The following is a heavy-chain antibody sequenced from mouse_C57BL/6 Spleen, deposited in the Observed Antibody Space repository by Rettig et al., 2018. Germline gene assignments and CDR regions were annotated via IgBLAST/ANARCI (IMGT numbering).Heavy chain of an antibody. CDR2: ILPGSGST. J-gene: IGHJ2*01. Sequence: EILPGSGSTNYNEKFKGKATFTADTSSNTAYMQLSSLTTEDSAIYYCARTLITTVVDPFDYWGQGTTLTVSS. CDR3: ARTLITTVVDPFDY. V-gene: IGHV1-9*01. D-gene: IGHD1-1*01.